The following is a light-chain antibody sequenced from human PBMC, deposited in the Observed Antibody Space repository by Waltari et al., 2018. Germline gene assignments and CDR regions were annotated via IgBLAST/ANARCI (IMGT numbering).Light chain of an antibody. CDR2: DTS. J-gene: IGKJ1*01. CDR3: QKYGTLPAT. V-gene: IGKV3-20*01. CDR1: QSVSRY. Sequence: SCRASQSVSRYLAWYQQKPGQAPRLLIYDTSIRATGVPDRFGGSGSGTDFSLTISRLEPEDFAVHYCQKYGTLPATFGQGTKVQMK.